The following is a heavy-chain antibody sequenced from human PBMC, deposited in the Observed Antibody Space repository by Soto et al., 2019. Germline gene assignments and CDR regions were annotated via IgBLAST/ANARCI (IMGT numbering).Heavy chain of an antibody. CDR3: ARQVVVVAATLSAFDY. Sequence: QLQLQESGPGLVKPSETLSLTCTVSGGSISSSSYYWGWIRQPPGKGLEWIGSIYYSGSTYYNPSLKSRVTISVDTSKNHFSLKLSSVTAADTAVYYCARQVVVVAATLSAFDYWGQGTLVTVSS. CDR2: IYYSGST. D-gene: IGHD2-15*01. V-gene: IGHV4-39*01. CDR1: GGSISSSSYY. J-gene: IGHJ4*02.